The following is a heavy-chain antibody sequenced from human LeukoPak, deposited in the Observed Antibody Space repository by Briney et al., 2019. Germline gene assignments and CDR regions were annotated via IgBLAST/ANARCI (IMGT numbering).Heavy chain of an antibody. Sequence: SVKVSCTASGGTFSSYAISWVRQAPGQGLEWMGGIIPIFGTANYAQKFQGRVTITADESTSTAYMELSSLRSEDTAVYYCAPYGSGEKNWFDPWGQGTLVTVSS. J-gene: IGHJ5*02. D-gene: IGHD3-10*01. CDR1: GGTFSSYA. CDR3: APYGSGEKNWFDP. CDR2: IIPIFGTA. V-gene: IGHV1-69*13.